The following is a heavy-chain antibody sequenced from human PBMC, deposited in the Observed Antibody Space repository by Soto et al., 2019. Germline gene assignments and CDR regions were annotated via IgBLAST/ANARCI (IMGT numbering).Heavy chain of an antibody. D-gene: IGHD1-26*01. CDR1: GGSFSGYI. J-gene: IGHJ4*02. CDR2: INHSGSS. CDR3: TRGLFSGSSYSGSWYYFDS. Sequence: SETLSLTCAVSGGSFSGYIWTWIRQTPGRGLQWIGQINHSGSSIYNPSLKNRVTISTMSNNKFSLELSSVTAADTAVYYCTRGLFSGSSYSGSWYYFDSWGQGTMVT. V-gene: IGHV4-34*01.